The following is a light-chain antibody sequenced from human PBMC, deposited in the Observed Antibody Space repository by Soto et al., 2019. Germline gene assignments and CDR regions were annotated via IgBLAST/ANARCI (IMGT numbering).Light chain of an antibody. V-gene: IGKV3-11*01. CDR3: QQPSNWPPYT. Sequence: ELVLTQSPATLSLSPGERATLSCRASQSVSSYLAWYQQKPGQAPRLLIYDASNRATGIPARFSGSGSGTDFTLTISSLEPEDFAVYYCQQPSNWPPYTFGQGTKLEIK. CDR1: QSVSSY. J-gene: IGKJ2*01. CDR2: DAS.